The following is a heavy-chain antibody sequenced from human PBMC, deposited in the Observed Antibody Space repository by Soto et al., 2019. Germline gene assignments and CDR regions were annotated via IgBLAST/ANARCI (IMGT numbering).Heavy chain of an antibody. Sequence: SETLSLTCTVSGGSISSYYWSWIRQPPGKGLEWIGFIYYSGSTNYNPSLKSRVTISVDTSKNQFSLKLSSVTAADTAVYYCARAMVVTQNWFDPWGQGTQVTVSS. D-gene: IGHD2-21*02. CDR3: ARAMVVTQNWFDP. V-gene: IGHV4-59*08. J-gene: IGHJ5*02. CDR1: GGSISSYY. CDR2: IYYSGST.